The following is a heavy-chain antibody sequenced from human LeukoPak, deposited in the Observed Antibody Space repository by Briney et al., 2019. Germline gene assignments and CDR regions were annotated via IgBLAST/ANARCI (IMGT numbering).Heavy chain of an antibody. CDR1: GFTFSSYD. V-gene: IGHV4-4*07. D-gene: IGHD4-11*01. Sequence: LRLSCAASGFTFSSYDMHWIRQPAGKGLEWVGRIYTSGSTNYNPPLTSRVTISVDTSKNQFSLKLSSVTAADTAVYYCASRRIGYSIFDYWGQGTLVTVSS. CDR3: ASRRIGYSIFDY. J-gene: IGHJ4*02. CDR2: IYTSGST.